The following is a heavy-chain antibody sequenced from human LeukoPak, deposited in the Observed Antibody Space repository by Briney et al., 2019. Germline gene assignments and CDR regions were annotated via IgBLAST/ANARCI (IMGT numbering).Heavy chain of an antibody. V-gene: IGHV3-23*01. D-gene: IGHD2-2*01. CDR3: AKDRGRRIVVVPATKWGTFDY. J-gene: IGHJ4*02. CDR1: GFTFNNYA. Sequence: GGSLRLSCVSSGFTFNNYAMNWVRQAPGKGLEWVSSISGSGSITYYADSVKGRFTISRDNSKNTLSLQMNSLRAEDTAVYYCAKDRGRRIVVVPATKWGTFDYWGQGTLVTVSS. CDR2: ISGSGSIT.